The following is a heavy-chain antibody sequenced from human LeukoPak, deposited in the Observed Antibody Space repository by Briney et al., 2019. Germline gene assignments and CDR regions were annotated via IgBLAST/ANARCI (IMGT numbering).Heavy chain of an antibody. J-gene: IGHJ4*02. CDR2: ISGSGGST. CDR1: GFTFSSYG. Sequence: GGSLRLSCAASGFTFSSYGMSWVRHAPGKGLEWVSAISGSGGSTYYADSVKGRFTISRDNSKNTLYLQMNSLRAEDTAVYYCAKDWDSSSWTENYFDYWGQGTLVTVSS. D-gene: IGHD6-13*01. CDR3: AKDWDSSSWTENYFDY. V-gene: IGHV3-23*01.